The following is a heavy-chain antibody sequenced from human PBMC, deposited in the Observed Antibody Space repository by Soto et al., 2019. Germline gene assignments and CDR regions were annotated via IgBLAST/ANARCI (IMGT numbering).Heavy chain of an antibody. J-gene: IGHJ4*02. CDR1: GVSISTYY. Sequence: PSETLSLTCTVSGVSISTYYWSWIRQPPGKGLEWIGYIYYSGTTNYNPSLKSRVTISVDTSKNQFSLNLSSVTAADTAVYYCARTYAVAAKIDYWGQGTLVTVSS. CDR2: IYYSGTT. V-gene: IGHV4-59*01. CDR3: ARTYAVAAKIDY. D-gene: IGHD6-6*01.